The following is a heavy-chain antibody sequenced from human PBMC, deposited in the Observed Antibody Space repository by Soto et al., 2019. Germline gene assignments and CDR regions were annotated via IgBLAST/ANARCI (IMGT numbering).Heavy chain of an antibody. CDR3: ARVLIGELLTGMDV. V-gene: IGHV3-53*01. CDR2: IYSGGST. D-gene: IGHD3-10*01. CDR1: GFTVSSNY. Sequence: GGSLRLSCAASGFTVSSNYMSWVRQAPGKGLEWVSVIYSGGSTYYADSVKGRFTISRDNSKNTLYLQMNSLRAEDTAVYYCARVLIGELLTGMDVWGQGTTVTVSS. J-gene: IGHJ6*02.